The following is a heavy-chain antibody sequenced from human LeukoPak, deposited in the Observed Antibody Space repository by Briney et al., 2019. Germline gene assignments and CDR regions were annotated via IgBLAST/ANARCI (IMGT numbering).Heavy chain of an antibody. CDR1: GGTFSSYA. CDR2: IIPIFGTA. Sequence: ASVKVSCKASGGTFSSYAISWVRQAPGQGLELMGRIIPIFGTANYAQKFQGRVTITTDESTSTAYMELSSLRPVDTAVYYCANSQRRFLEELYYYYYMDVWGKGTTVTLSS. V-gene: IGHV1-69*05. CDR3: ANSQRRFLEELYYYYYMDV. D-gene: IGHD3-3*01. J-gene: IGHJ6*03.